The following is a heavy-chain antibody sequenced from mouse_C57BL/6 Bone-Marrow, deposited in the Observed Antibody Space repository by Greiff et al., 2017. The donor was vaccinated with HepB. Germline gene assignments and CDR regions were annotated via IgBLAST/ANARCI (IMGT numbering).Heavy chain of an antibody. J-gene: IGHJ3*01. Sequence: EVKVVESGGGLVQSGRSLRLSCATSGFTFSDFYMEWVRQAPGKGLEWIAASRNKANDYTTEYSASVKGRFIVSRDTSQSILYLQMNALRAEDTAIYYCARDAEGMITPWGQGTLVTVSA. CDR1: GFTFSDFY. CDR3: ARDAEGMITP. D-gene: IGHD2-4*01. CDR2: SRNKANDYTT. V-gene: IGHV7-1*01.